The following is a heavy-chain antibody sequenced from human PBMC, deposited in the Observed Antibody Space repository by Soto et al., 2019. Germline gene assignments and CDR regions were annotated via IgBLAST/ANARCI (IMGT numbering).Heavy chain of an antibody. CDR1: GGSISSYY. J-gene: IGHJ4*02. Sequence: PSETLSLTCTVSGGSISSYYWSWIRQPPGKGLEWIGYMYYSGRTNYNPSLKSRVTISVDTSKNRFSLKLSSVTAADAAVYYCARDGYSSYFDYWGQGTLVTVSS. V-gene: IGHV4-59*01. CDR3: ARDGYSSYFDY. CDR2: MYYSGRT. D-gene: IGHD6-13*01.